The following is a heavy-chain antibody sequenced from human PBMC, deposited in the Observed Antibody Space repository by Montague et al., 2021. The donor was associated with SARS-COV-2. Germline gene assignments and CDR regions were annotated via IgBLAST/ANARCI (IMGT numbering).Heavy chain of an antibody. CDR1: GGSITSGSYY. V-gene: IGHV4-61*02. CDR3: ARDYGDYSYYYGLDV. Sequence: TLSLTCTVSGGSITSGSYYWSWIRQPAGKGLVWIGRIYSSGSSNYNPSLKSSVTMSGDTSKNQFSLKVSSVTAAATAVYYCARDYGDYSYYYGLDVWGQGTTVTVSS. CDR2: IYSSGSS. D-gene: IGHD4-17*01. J-gene: IGHJ6*02.